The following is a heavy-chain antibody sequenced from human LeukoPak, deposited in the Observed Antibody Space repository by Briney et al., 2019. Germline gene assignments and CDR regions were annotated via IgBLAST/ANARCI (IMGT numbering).Heavy chain of an antibody. CDR1: GYTFTSFF. CDR3: ARGMYYFDY. V-gene: IGHV5-51*01. CDR2: IYPGDSDT. J-gene: IGHJ4*02. Sequence: GESLKISCKASGYTFTSFFIGWVRQMPGQGLEWMGIIYPGDSDTRYSPSFQGQVTISADKSISTAYLQWSSLKASDTAMYYCARGMYYFDYWGQGTLVTVSS. D-gene: IGHD3-16*01.